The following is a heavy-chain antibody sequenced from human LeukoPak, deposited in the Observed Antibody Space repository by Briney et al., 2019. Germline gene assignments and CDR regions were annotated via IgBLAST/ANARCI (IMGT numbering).Heavy chain of an antibody. CDR2: IRYDGSIK. V-gene: IGHV3-30*02. D-gene: IGHD4-11*01. Sequence: PGGSLRLSCAASGFTFSSYGMHWVRQAPGKGLEWVAFIRYDGSIKYYADSVKGRFTISRDNSKNTLYLQMNSLRAEDTAVYYCAKVGYSRYYYYMDVWGKGTTVTVSS. CDR1: GFTFSSYG. CDR3: AKVGYSRYYYYMDV. J-gene: IGHJ6*03.